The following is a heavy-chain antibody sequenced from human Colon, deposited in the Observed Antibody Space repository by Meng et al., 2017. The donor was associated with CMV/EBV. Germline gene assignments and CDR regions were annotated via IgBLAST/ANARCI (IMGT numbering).Heavy chain of an antibody. CDR1: GFTFSSYE. D-gene: IGHD3-3*01. V-gene: IGHV3-48*03. CDR2: ISSSGSII. J-gene: IGHJ4*02. Sequence: GESLKISCAASGFTFSSYEMNWVRQAPGKGLEWVSYISSSGSIIYYADSVKGRFTISRDNAKNSLYLQMNSLRAEDTAVYYCARRTYYDFWSGYYEDYFDYWGQGTLVTVSS. CDR3: ARRTYYDFWSGYYEDYFDY.